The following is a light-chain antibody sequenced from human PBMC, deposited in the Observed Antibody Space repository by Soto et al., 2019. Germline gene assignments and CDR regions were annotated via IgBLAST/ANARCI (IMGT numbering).Light chain of an antibody. V-gene: IGKV1-5*01. CDR3: QQYNSYWT. J-gene: IGKJ1*01. Sequence: DIQMTQSPSTLSASVGDRVTITCRASQSIRSWLAWYQQKPGKALKLLIYDASSLESGVPSRFSGRGSGTEFTLTISSLQPDEFATYYCQQYNSYWTFGQGTKVEIK. CDR2: DAS. CDR1: QSIRSW.